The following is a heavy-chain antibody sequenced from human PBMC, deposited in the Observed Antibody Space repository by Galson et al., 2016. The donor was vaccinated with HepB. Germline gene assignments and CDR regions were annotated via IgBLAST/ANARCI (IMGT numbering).Heavy chain of an antibody. CDR3: ARERPHMVHGGLDY. J-gene: IGHJ4*02. Sequence: SLRLSCAASGFTFSTYWMTWVRQAPGKGLEWVANIKEDGSERYYADSVRGRFTISRDNAKNSLYLQMNSLRAEDTAVYYCARERPHMVHGGLDYWGPGTLVTVSS. CDR2: IKEDGSER. CDR1: GFTFSTYW. D-gene: IGHD3-10*01. V-gene: IGHV3-7*01.